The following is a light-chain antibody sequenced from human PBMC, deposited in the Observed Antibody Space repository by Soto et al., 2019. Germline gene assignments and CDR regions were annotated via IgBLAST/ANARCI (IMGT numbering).Light chain of an antibody. J-gene: IGLJ3*02. CDR3: AAWDDSLNGVV. Sequence: QAVVTQPPSASGTPGQRVTISCSGSSSNIGRNTVNWYQQLPGTAPKLLIHSNNQRPSGVPDRFSGSKSGTSASLAISGLQSEDEADYDCAAWDDSLNGVVFGGGTKLTVL. CDR1: SSNIGRNT. V-gene: IGLV1-44*01. CDR2: SNN.